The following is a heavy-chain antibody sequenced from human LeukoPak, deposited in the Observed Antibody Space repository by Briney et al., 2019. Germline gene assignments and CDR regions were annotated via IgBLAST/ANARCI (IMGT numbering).Heavy chain of an antibody. V-gene: IGHV4-39*07. D-gene: IGHD2-15*01. CDR2: LFYSGST. Sequence: SETLSLTCSVSRGSISNTNYYWGWIRQPPGKGLEWIGSLFYSGSTYYNPSLKSRVTISVDTSKNQFSLKLSSVTAADTAVYYCARAGCSGGSCYGHGTFFDYWGQGTLVTVSS. CDR1: RGSISNTNYY. CDR3: ARAGCSGGSCYGHGTFFDY. J-gene: IGHJ4*02.